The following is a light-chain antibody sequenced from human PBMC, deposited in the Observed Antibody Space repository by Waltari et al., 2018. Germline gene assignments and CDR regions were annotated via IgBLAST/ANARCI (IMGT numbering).Light chain of an antibody. CDR1: QSVSSN. V-gene: IGKV3-15*01. J-gene: IGKJ4*01. CDR2: GAS. Sequence: DIVMTQSPAPLSVSPGERATLSCRASQSVSSNLAWYQQKPGQAPRLLIYGASTRATGIPARFSGSGSGTEFTLTISSMQSEDFAVYYCQQYNNWPRTFGGGTKVEIK. CDR3: QQYNNWPRT.